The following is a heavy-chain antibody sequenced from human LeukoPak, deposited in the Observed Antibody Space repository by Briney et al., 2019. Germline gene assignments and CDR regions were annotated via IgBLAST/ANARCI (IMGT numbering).Heavy chain of an antibody. J-gene: IGHJ4*02. D-gene: IGHD4-17*01. CDR1: GGTFSSYA. Sequence: SVKVSCKASGGTFSSYAISWVRQAPGQGLEWMGGIIPIFGTANYAQKFQGRVTITAGESTSTAYMELSSLRSEDTAVYYCARNDYGDYGGGDFDYWGQGTLVTVSS. CDR3: ARNDYGDYGGGDFDY. V-gene: IGHV1-69*13. CDR2: IIPIFGTA.